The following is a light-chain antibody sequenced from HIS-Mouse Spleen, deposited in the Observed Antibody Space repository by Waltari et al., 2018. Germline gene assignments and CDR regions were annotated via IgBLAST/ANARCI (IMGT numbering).Light chain of an antibody. V-gene: IGLV2-23*01. CDR3: CSYAGSSTYV. CDR1: SSDVGSYKL. J-gene: IGLJ1*01. Sequence: QSALTQPASVSGSPGQSITISCTGTSSDVGSYKLVPCYQQHPGKAPKLMIYEGSKRPSGVSNRFSGSKSGNTASLTISGLQAEDEADYYCCSYAGSSTYVFGTGTKVTVL. CDR2: EGS.